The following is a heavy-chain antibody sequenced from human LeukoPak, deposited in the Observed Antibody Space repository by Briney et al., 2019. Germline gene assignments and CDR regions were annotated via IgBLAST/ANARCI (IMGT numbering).Heavy chain of an antibody. Sequence: ASVKVSCKASGYTFTGYYMHWVRQAPGQGLEWMGWINPNSGGTNYAQKFQGRVTMTGDTSISTAYMELSRLRSDDTAVYYCARDEVSVGAVSYWGQGTLVTVSS. CDR2: INPNSGGT. CDR3: ARDEVSVGAVSY. V-gene: IGHV1-2*02. J-gene: IGHJ4*02. CDR1: GYTFTGYY. D-gene: IGHD1-26*01.